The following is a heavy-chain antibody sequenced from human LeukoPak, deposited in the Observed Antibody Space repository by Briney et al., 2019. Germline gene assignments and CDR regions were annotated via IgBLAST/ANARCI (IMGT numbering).Heavy chain of an antibody. CDR3: ARVEAAAVHLNY. J-gene: IGHJ4*02. D-gene: IGHD6-13*01. CDR1: GFTFSSYS. CDR2: ISISNSYI. V-gene: IGHV3-21*04. Sequence: GGSLRLSCAASGFTFSSYSMNWVRQAPGKGLEWVSSISISNSYIYYADSVKGRFTISRDNAKNSLYLQMNSLRAEDTAEYYCARVEAAAVHLNYWGQGTLVTVSS.